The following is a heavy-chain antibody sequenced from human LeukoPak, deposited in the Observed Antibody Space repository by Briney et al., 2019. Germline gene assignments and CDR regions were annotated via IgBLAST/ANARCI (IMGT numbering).Heavy chain of an antibody. Sequence: GSLRLSCAASGFTFSNAWMSWNRQPPGKGLEWIGEINHSGSTNYNPSLKSRVTISVDTSKNQFSLKLSSVTAADTAVYYCVDIVAVPAAIIFDYWGQGTLVTVSS. V-gene: IGHV4-34*08. J-gene: IGHJ4*02. D-gene: IGHD2-2*03. CDR3: VDIVAVPAAIIFDY. CDR1: GFTFSNAW. CDR2: INHSGST.